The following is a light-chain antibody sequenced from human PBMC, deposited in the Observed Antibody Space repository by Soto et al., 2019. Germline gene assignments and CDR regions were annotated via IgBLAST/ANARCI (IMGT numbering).Light chain of an antibody. J-gene: IGLJ3*02. Sequence: QSVLTQPPSASGTPGQRVTISCSGSSSNIGGYTVNWYQQLPGTAPKLLIYSHNQRPSGVPDRFSGSKSGASAFLVITGLQAEDEADYYCQSYDSSLSAWKVFGGGTKLTVL. CDR2: SHN. V-gene: IGLV1-44*01. CDR1: SSNIGGYT. CDR3: QSYDSSLSAWKV.